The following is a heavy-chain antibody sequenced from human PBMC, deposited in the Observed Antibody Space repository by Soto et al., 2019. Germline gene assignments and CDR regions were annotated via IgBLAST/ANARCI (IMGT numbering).Heavy chain of an antibody. V-gene: IGHV1-18*01. J-gene: IGHJ6*03. CDR2: ISAYNGNT. CDR3: ATVTTLTANDYYYYIGV. D-gene: IGHD4-4*01. CDR1: GYTFTSYG. Sequence: QVPLVQSGAEVKKPGASVKVSCKASGYTFTSYGISWVRQAPGQGLEWMGWISAYNGNTNYAQKLQGRVTMTTDTATSTAYIELKSLISDDTAVYYCATVTTLTANDYYYYIGVWGEGTTVTV.